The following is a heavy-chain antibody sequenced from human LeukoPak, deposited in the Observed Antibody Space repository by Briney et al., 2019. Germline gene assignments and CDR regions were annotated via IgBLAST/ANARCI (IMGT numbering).Heavy chain of an antibody. Sequence: GGSLRLSCAASGFTFSSYGMHWVRQAPGKGLEWVAVIWYDGSNKYYADSVKGRFTISRDNSKNTLYLQMNSLRAEDTAVYYCARLMYYDSSGDYYGIDVWGQGTTVTVSS. J-gene: IGHJ6*02. D-gene: IGHD3-22*01. V-gene: IGHV3-33*01. CDR3: ARLMYYDSSGDYYGIDV. CDR1: GFTFSSYG. CDR2: IWYDGSNK.